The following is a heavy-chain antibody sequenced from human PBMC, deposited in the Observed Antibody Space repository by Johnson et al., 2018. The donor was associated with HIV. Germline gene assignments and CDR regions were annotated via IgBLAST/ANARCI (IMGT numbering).Heavy chain of an antibody. Sequence: VQFVDSGGGLVKPGGSLRLSCAASGFTFMDYYMSWIRQAPGKGLEWVGRIKSKTHGETTDYAAPVNGRFSISRDDSKNTLYLQMNSLKSEDTAVYYCTTDQVDSGSYYNAFHIWGQGTTVTVSS. J-gene: IGHJ3*02. V-gene: IGHV3-15*01. CDR1: GFTFMDYY. CDR3: TTDQVDSGSYYNAFHI. D-gene: IGHD1-26*01. CDR2: IKSKTHGETT.